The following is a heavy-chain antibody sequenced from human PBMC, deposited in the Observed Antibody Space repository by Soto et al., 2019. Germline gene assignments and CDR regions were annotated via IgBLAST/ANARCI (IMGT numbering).Heavy chain of an antibody. Sequence: ASVKVSCKASGGTFSSYAISWVRQAPGQGLEWMGGIIPIFGTANYAQKFQGRVTITADESTSTAYMELSSLRSEDTAVYYCARGQQQLSYYYYGMDVWGQGTTVTVSS. J-gene: IGHJ6*02. CDR1: GGTFSSYA. CDR2: IIPIFGTA. V-gene: IGHV1-69*13. CDR3: ARGQQQLSYYYYGMDV. D-gene: IGHD6-13*01.